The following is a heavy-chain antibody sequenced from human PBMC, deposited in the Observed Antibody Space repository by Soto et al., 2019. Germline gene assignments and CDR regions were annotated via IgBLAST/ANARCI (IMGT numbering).Heavy chain of an antibody. Sequence: SETLSLTCTVSGGSISSSSYYWGWIRQPPGKGLEWIGSIYYSGSTYYNPSLKSRVTISVDTSKNQFSLKLSSVTAADTAVYYCARHPPNTYYDFWSGHNWFDPWGQGTLVTVSS. D-gene: IGHD3-3*01. CDR2: IYYSGST. CDR1: GGSISSSSYY. V-gene: IGHV4-39*01. CDR3: ARHPPNTYYDFWSGHNWFDP. J-gene: IGHJ5*02.